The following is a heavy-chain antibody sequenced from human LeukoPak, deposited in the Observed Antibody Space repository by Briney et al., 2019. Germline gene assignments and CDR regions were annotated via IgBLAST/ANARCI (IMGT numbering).Heavy chain of an antibody. CDR1: GGSISSGSYY. J-gene: IGHJ6*03. Sequence: SETVSLTCTVSGGSISSGSYYWSWIRQPAGKGLEWIGRIYSSGSTNYNPSLKSRVTISLDTSKNQFSLKLSSVTAADTAVYYCARGGSVDYYYMDVWGKGTTVTVSS. CDR3: ARGGSVDYYYMDV. D-gene: IGHD3-16*01. V-gene: IGHV4-61*02. CDR2: IYSSGST.